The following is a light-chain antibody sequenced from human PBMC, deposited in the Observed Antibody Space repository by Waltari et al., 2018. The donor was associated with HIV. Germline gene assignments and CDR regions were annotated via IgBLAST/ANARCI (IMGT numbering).Light chain of an antibody. J-gene: IGKJ1*01. CDR3: QQYNNWPKT. V-gene: IGKV3-15*01. CDR2: DAS. CDR1: QSVSNN. Sequence: EIVVTQSPATLSVSPGERATLSCRASQSVSNNLAWYQQKPGQAPRLLIYDASTRATGIPARFSGSGSGTDFTITISSLQSEDFAVFYCQQYNNWPKTFGQGTKVEIK.